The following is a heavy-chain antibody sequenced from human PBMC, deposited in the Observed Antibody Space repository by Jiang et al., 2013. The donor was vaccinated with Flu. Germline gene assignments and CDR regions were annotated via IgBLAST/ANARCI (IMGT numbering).Heavy chain of an antibody. CDR2: INTNTGNP. Sequence: QSGSELKKPGASVKVSCKASGYTFTSYAMNWVRPAPGQGLEWMGWINTNTGNPTYAQGFTGRFVFSLDTSVSTAYLQISSLKAEDTAVYYCARVDTAMALYYYYYYGMDVWGQGTTVTGLL. CDR3: ARVDTAMALYYYYYYGMDV. CDR1: GYTFTSYA. V-gene: IGHV7-4-1*02. J-gene: IGHJ6*02. D-gene: IGHD5-18*01.